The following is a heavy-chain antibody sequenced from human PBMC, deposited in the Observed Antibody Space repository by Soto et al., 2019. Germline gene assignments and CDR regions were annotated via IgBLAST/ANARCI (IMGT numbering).Heavy chain of an antibody. CDR3: ARGPGGFGECSLAY. CDR1: GGSITTYY. V-gene: IGHV4-4*07. Sequence: QVQLQEWGPGLVKPSETLSLTCTVSGGSITTYYWSWIRQPAGKGLEWIGRIYSGWSTNYNPSLRSRVTVSVDMSKNQFSLKLSSVDAADKAVYYCARGPGGFGECSLAYWGQGTLVTVSS. J-gene: IGHJ4*02. CDR2: IYSGWST. D-gene: IGHD3-10*01.